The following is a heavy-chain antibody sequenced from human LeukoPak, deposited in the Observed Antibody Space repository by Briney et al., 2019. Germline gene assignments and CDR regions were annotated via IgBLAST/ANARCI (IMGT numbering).Heavy chain of an antibody. CDR3: ARVSKVSSWIQLWLEHYFDY. Sequence: SETLSLTCTVSGGSISSYYWSWIRQPAGKGLEWIGRIYTSGSTNYNPSLKSRVTMSVDTSKNQFSLKLSSVTAADTAVYYCARVSKVSSWIQLWLEHYFDYWGQGTLVTVSS. CDR2: IYTSGST. D-gene: IGHD5-18*01. J-gene: IGHJ4*02. CDR1: GGSISSYY. V-gene: IGHV4-4*07.